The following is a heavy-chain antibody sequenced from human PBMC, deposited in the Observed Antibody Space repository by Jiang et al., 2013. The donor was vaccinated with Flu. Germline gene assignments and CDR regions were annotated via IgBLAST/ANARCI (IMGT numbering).Heavy chain of an antibody. Sequence: KPTQTLTLTCTFSGFSLSTSGVGVGWIRQPPGKALEWLALIYWNDDMRYSPSLKSWLSITKDTSKNQVVLTMTNVDPVDTATYYCAHYYEDYDILTGYYRPQPFDYWGQGTLVTVSS. D-gene: IGHD3-9*01. CDR1: GFSLSTSGVG. V-gene: IGHV2-5*01. J-gene: IGHJ4*02. CDR2: IYWNDDM. CDR3: AHYYEDYDILTGYYRPQPFDY.